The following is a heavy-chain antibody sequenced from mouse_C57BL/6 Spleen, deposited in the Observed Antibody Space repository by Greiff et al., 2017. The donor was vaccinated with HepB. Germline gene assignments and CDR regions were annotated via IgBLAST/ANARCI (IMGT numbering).Heavy chain of an antibody. CDR3: AREGYYDYDGFAY. D-gene: IGHD2-4*01. V-gene: IGHV5-4*01. J-gene: IGHJ3*01. Sequence: EVRLVESGGGLVKPGGSLKLSCAASGFTFSSYAMSWVRQTPEKRLEWVATISDGGSYTYYPDNVKGRFTISRDNAKNNLYLQMSHLKSEDTAMYYCAREGYYDYDGFAYWGQGTLVTVSA. CDR1: GFTFSSYA. CDR2: ISDGGSYT.